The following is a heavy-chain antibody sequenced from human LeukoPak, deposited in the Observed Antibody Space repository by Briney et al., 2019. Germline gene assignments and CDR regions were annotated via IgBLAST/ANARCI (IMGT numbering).Heavy chain of an antibody. CDR3: ARGYCSGGTCYLVENWLDP. CDR2: TNPNSGGT. D-gene: IGHD2-15*01. Sequence: ASVKVSCKASGYTLTAYYIYWVRQAPGQGLEWMGRTNPNSGGTDYAQTFQGRVTMTRDTSISTANMELSRLRSDDTAVYYCARGYCSGGTCYLVENWLDPWGQGTLVTVSS. CDR1: GYTLTAYY. J-gene: IGHJ5*02. V-gene: IGHV1-2*06.